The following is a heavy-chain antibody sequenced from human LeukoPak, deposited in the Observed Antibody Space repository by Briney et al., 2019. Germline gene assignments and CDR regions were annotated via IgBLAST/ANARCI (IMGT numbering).Heavy chain of an antibody. CDR3: AREQQGKYYDINNSIEYYFDY. D-gene: IGHD3-22*01. CDR1: GGSFSGYY. V-gene: IGHV4-59*01. CDR2: IYYSGST. Sequence: SETLSLTCAVYGGSFSGYYWSWIRQPPGKGLEWIGYIYYSGSTNYNPSLKSRVTISVDTSKNQFSLKLSSVTAADTAVYYCAREQQGKYYDINNSIEYYFDYWGQGTPVTVSS. J-gene: IGHJ4*02.